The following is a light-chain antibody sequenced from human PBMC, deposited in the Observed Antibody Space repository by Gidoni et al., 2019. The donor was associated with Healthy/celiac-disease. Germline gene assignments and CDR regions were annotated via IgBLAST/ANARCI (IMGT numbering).Light chain of an antibody. CDR1: QSVSST. CDR2: GAS. Sequence: EILMTQSPATLSVSPGERATLSCRASQSVSSTLAWYQQKPGQAPRLLIYGASTRATGIPARFSGSESGTEFTLTISSLQSEDFAVYYCQSVGWTFGQGTKVEIK. V-gene: IGKV3-15*01. CDR3: QSVGWT. J-gene: IGKJ1*01.